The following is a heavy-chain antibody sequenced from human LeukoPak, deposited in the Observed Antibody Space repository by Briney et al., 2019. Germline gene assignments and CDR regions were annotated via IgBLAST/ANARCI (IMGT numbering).Heavy chain of an antibody. D-gene: IGHD2-2*01. CDR3: ARGPYCTSAGCYFDY. CDR1: GYSISSGYY. V-gene: IGHV4-38-2*02. J-gene: IGHJ4*02. Sequence: SETLSLTCTVSGYSISSGYYWGWIRQPPGKGLEWIGSIYHSGSTNYNPSLKSRVTMSVDTSKNQFSLKLSSVTAADTAVYFCARGPYCTSAGCYFDYWGQGTLVTVSS. CDR2: IYHSGST.